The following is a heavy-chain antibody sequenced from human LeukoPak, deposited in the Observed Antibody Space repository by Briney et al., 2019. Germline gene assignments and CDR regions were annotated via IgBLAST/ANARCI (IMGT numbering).Heavy chain of an antibody. CDR1: GGSFSGYY. CDR3: ARTRQWLVRSPFDY. D-gene: IGHD6-19*01. V-gene: IGHV4-34*01. CDR2: INHSGST. Sequence: KPSETLSLTCAVYGGSFSGYYWSWIRQPPGKGLEWIGEINHSGSTNYNPSLKSRVTISVDTSKNQFSLKLSSVTAADTAVYYCARTRQWLVRSPFDYWGQGTLVTVSS. J-gene: IGHJ4*02.